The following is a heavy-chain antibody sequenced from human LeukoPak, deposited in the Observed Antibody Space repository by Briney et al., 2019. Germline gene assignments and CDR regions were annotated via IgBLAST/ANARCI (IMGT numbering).Heavy chain of an antibody. J-gene: IGHJ5*02. CDR2: ISGSGGST. V-gene: IGHV3-23*01. D-gene: IGHD3-10*01. CDR1: GFTFSSYA. Sequence: GGSLRLSCAASGFTFSSYAMSWVRQAPGKGLEWVSAISGSGGSTYYADSVKGRFTISRDNSKNTLYLQMNSLRAEDTAVYYCAKDHEXLLXFGEQLRWFDPWGQGTLVTVSS. CDR3: AKDHEXLLXFGEQLRWFDP.